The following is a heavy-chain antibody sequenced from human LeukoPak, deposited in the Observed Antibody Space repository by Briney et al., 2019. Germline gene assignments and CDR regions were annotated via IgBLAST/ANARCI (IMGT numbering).Heavy chain of an antibody. V-gene: IGHV4-59*01. CDR3: ARAYSSSWYWFDP. CDR2: IYYSGST. CDR1: AGSISSYY. J-gene: IGHJ5*02. Sequence: SETLSLTCTLSAGSISSYYWNWIRQPPGKGLEWIGYIYYSGSTKYNPSLKSRVTISVDTSKNHFSLKLNSVTAADTAVYYCARAYSSSWYWFDPWGQGTLVTVSS. D-gene: IGHD6-13*01.